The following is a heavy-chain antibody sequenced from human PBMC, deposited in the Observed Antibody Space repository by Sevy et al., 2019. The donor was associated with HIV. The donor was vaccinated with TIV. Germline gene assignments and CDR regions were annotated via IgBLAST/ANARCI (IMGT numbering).Heavy chain of an antibody. J-gene: IGHJ6*02. CDR2: ISSSSSYI. Sequence: GGSLRLSCAASGFTFSSYSMNWVRQAPGKGLEWVSSISSSSSYIYYADSVKGRFTISRDNAKNSLYLQMNSLRAEDTAVYYCARDADDYGDHVSTYYYGMDVWGQGTTVTVSS. CDR3: ARDADDYGDHVSTYYYGMDV. V-gene: IGHV3-21*01. CDR1: GFTFSSYS. D-gene: IGHD4-17*01.